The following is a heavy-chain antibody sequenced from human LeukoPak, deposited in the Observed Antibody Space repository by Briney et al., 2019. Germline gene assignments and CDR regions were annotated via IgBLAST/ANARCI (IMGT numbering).Heavy chain of an antibody. CDR3: VRLRWELLAPYFDH. Sequence: SETLSLTCSVATDSTNTYYGTWIRQSPGKGLEWIGHIYQSGSTDYNPSFKSRVTISIDMSKKEFSLKLTSVTVADTAMYYCVRLRWELLAPYFDHWGQGAFVIVSS. CDR2: IYQSGST. V-gene: IGHV4-59*01. J-gene: IGHJ4*02. CDR1: TDSTNTYY. D-gene: IGHD1-7*01.